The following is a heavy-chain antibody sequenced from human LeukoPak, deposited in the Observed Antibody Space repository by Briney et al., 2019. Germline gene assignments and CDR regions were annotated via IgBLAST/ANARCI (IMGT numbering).Heavy chain of an antibody. CDR3: ARAMNQAAAGLYYYGMDV. CDR1: GYTFTSYY. D-gene: IGHD6-13*01. V-gene: IGHV1-46*01. CDR2: INPSGGST. Sequence: ASVKVSCKASGYTFTSYYMHWVRPAPGQGLEWMGIINPSGGSTSYAQKFQGRVTMTRDTSTSTVYMELSSLRSEDTAVYYCARAMNQAAAGLYYYGMDVWGQGTTVTVSS. J-gene: IGHJ6*02.